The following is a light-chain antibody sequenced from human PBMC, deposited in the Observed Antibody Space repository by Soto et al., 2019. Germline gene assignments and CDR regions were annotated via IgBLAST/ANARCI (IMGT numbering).Light chain of an antibody. CDR1: QGISSY. Sequence: DIQLTQSPPFLSASVGDRVTITCRASQGISSYLDWYQQKPGKAPKLLIYAASTLQSGVPSRFSGSGSGTEFTLTISSLQPEDFATYYCQQLNSYPWTFGQGTKVEIK. J-gene: IGKJ1*01. CDR3: QQLNSYPWT. CDR2: AAS. V-gene: IGKV1-9*01.